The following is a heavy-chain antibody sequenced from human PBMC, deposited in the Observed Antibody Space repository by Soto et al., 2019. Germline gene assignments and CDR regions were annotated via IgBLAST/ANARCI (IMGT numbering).Heavy chain of an antibody. J-gene: IGHJ4*02. V-gene: IGHV3-7*01. CDR1: GFTISNFW. D-gene: IGHD1-7*01. CDR2: IKQDGSEK. Sequence: GGSLRLSCAASGFTISNFWMTWVRQAPGKGLEWVANIKQDGSEKYYVDSVKGRFTISRDNAKNSLYLQMNSLRAEDTAVYYCARAVTGTPDYWGQGTLVTVSS. CDR3: ARAVTGTPDY.